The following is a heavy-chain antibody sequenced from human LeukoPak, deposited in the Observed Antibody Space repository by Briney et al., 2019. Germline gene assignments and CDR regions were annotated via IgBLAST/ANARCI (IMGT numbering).Heavy chain of an antibody. J-gene: IGHJ4*02. V-gene: IGHV4-59*01. CDR1: GGSISSYY. D-gene: IGHD3-10*01. CDR2: IYYSGST. CDR3: ARDGPYNSGSFQFDY. Sequence: SETLSLTCTVSGGSISSYYWSWIRQPPGKGLEWIGYIYYSGSTNYNPSLKSRVTISVDTSKNQFSLKLSSVTTADTAVYYCARDGPYNSGSFQFDYWSQGTLVTVSS.